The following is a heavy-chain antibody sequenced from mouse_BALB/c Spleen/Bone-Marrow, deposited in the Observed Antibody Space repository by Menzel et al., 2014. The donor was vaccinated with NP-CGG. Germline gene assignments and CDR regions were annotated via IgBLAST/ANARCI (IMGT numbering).Heavy chain of an antibody. V-gene: IGHV2-9*02. D-gene: IGHD5-5*01. J-gene: IGHJ4*01. Sequence: VQGVESGPGLAAPSRSLSITCTASGFSLTSYGVHWVRQPPGKGLEWLGEIRAGGSTNYNLNLMSILSTSKDNSTSHVYLKMNRLQTDDTAMYYCARYYLYAMDYWGQGTSVTVSS. CDR1: GFSLTSYG. CDR3: ARYYLYAMDY. CDR2: IRAGGST.